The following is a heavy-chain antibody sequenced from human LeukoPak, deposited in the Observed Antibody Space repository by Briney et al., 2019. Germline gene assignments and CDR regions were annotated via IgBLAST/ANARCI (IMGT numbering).Heavy chain of an antibody. CDR3: ARDRSSGWYLFDY. CDR2: ISSSSSYI. D-gene: IGHD6-19*01. Sequence: GGSLRLSCAASGFTFSSYSMNWVRQAPGKGLEWVSSISSSSSYIYYADSVKGRFTISRDNAKNSLYLQMNSLRAEDTAVYYCARDRSSGWYLFDYWGQGTLSPSPQ. J-gene: IGHJ4*02. CDR1: GFTFSSYS. V-gene: IGHV3-21*01.